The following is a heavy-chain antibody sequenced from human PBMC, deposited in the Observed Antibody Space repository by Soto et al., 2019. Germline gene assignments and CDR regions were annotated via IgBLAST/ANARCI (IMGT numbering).Heavy chain of an antibody. J-gene: IGHJ5*02. CDR1: GGTFSSYA. V-gene: IGHV1-69*13. D-gene: IGHD6-13*01. CDR2: IIPIFGTA. CDR3: ARVHSSSWYRNWFDP. Sequence: SVKVSCKASGGTFSSYAISRVRQAPGQGLEWMGGIIPIFGTANYAQKFQGRVTITADESTSTAYMELSSLRSEDTAVYYCARVHSSSWYRNWFDPWGQGTLVTVSS.